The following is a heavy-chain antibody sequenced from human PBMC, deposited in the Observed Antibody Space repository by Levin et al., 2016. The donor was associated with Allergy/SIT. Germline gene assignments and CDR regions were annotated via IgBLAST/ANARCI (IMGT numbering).Heavy chain of an antibody. Sequence: SVKVSCKASGGTFSSYTISWVRQAPGQGLEWMGRIIPILGIANYAQKFQGRVTITADKSTSTAYMELSSLRSEDTAVYYCARGDDYYDSSVPIRGGMDVWGQGTTVTVSS. V-gene: IGHV1-69*02. CDR1: GGTFSSYT. CDR3: ARGDDYYDSSVPIRGGMDV. CDR2: IIPILGIA. J-gene: IGHJ6*02. D-gene: IGHD3-22*01.